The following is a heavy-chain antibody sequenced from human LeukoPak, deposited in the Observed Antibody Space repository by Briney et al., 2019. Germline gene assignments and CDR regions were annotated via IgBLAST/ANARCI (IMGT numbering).Heavy chain of an antibody. CDR2: ISAYKGNT. D-gene: IGHD1-26*01. CDR1: GYTFTSYA. J-gene: IGHJ4*02. CDR3: ARDNEGYSGSYGY. V-gene: IGHV1-18*01. Sequence: GASVRLSCAASGYTFTSYAISWVRQAPGKGLEWVAGISAYKGNTNYAQKLQGRVTMTTDTSTSTAYMELRSLRSDDTAVYYCARDNEGYSGSYGYWGQGTLVTVSS.